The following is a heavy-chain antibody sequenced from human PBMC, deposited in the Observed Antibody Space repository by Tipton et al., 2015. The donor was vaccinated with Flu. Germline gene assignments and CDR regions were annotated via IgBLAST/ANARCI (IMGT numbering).Heavy chain of an antibody. J-gene: IGHJ2*01. CDR1: GFTVSNYG. CDR3: ARDADTSAVYWYFDL. CDR2: LWSDGSNK. Sequence: SLRLSCAASGFTVSNYGMHWVRQAPGKGLEWVAALWSDGSNKYYADSVKGRFTISRDNSKNTLYLQMSSLRAEDTAVYSCARDADTSAVYWYFDLWGRGTLVSVSS. V-gene: IGHV3-33*01. D-gene: IGHD3-22*01.